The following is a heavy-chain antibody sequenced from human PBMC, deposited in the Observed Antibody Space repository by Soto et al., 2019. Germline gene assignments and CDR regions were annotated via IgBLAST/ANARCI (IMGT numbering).Heavy chain of an antibody. J-gene: IGHJ5*02. CDR1: GGSISSSSYY. CDR3: ARQNTGHNWFGP. D-gene: IGHD4-17*01. CDR2: IYYSGTT. V-gene: IGHV4-39*01. Sequence: SETLSLTCTVSGGSISSSSYYWGWIRQSPGKGLEWIGSIYYSGTTYYNPSLESRVTMSVDTSKNQFSLKLSSVTAADTTVYYCARQNTGHNWFGPWGQGTLVTVSS.